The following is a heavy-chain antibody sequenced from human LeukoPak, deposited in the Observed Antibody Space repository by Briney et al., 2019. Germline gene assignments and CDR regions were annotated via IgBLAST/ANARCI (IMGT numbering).Heavy chain of an antibody. J-gene: IGHJ5*02. D-gene: IGHD2-2*01. CDR2: IYYSGST. Sequence: PSETLSLTCTVSGGSISSSSYYWGWIRQPPGKGLEWIGSIYYSGSTYYNPSLKSRVTISVDTSKNQFSLKLSSVTAADTAVYYCARQDIVVVPAAIVPNWFDPWGQGTLVTVSS. V-gene: IGHV4-39*01. CDR1: GGSISSSSYY. CDR3: ARQDIVVVPAAIVPNWFDP.